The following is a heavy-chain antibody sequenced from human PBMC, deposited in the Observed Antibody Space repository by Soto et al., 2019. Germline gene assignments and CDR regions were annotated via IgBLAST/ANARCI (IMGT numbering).Heavy chain of an antibody. CDR3: ARRGEGYCSSTSCSYYYYGMDV. J-gene: IGHJ6*02. CDR1: GYSFTSYW. D-gene: IGHD2-2*01. CDR2: IYPGDSDT. Sequence: RGESLKISCKGSGYSFTSYWIGWVRQMAVKGLEWMGIIYPGDSDTRYSPSFQGQVTISADKSISTAYLQWSSLKASDTAMYYCARRGEGYCSSTSCSYYYYGMDVWGQGTTVTVSS. V-gene: IGHV5-51*01.